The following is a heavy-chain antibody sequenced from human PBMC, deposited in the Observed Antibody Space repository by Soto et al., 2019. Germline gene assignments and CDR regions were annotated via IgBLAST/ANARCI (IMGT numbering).Heavy chain of an antibody. CDR1: VYTFSRYG. V-gene: IGHV1-18*03. D-gene: IGHD2-8*01. J-gene: IGHJ6*02. CDR2: ISGYNGDT. CDR3: AKNGQPPYYYYGMDV. Sequence: AXVKVSCKASVYTFSRYGISWGRQAPGQGIEWMGWISGYNGDTKYAQKVQGRVTMTIDTSTYTAYMELRSLTSDDMAIYYCAKNGQPPYYYYGMDVWG.